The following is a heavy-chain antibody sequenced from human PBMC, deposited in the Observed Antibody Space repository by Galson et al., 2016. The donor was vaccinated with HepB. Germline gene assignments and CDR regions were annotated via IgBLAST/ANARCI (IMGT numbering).Heavy chain of an antibody. CDR2: ISGSGGST. D-gene: IGHD3-16*01. J-gene: IGHJ4*02. CDR1: GFTFSNYA. CDR3: AKVGGEESLTFDY. Sequence: SLRLSCAASGFTFSNYAMSWVRQAPGKGLEWVSAISGSGGSTYYADSVKGRFTISRDNSKNTLYLQMNSLRAEDTAVYYCAKVGGEESLTFDYWGQGTLVTVSS. V-gene: IGHV3-23*01.